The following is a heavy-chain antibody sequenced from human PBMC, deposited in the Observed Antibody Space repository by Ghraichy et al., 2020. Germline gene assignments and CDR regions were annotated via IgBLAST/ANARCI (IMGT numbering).Heavy chain of an antibody. CDR3: ARLGDYGDYLSIYYFDY. CDR1: GYSFTSYW. Sequence: GESLNISCKGSGYSFTSYWIGWVRQMPGKGLEWMGIIYPGDSDTRYSPSFQGQVTISADKSISTAYLQWSSLKASDTAMYYCARLGDYGDYLSIYYFDYWGQGTLVTVSS. D-gene: IGHD4-17*01. V-gene: IGHV5-51*01. CDR2: IYPGDSDT. J-gene: IGHJ4*02.